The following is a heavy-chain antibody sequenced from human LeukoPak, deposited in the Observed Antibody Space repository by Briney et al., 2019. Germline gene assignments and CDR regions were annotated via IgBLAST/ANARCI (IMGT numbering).Heavy chain of an antibody. V-gene: IGHV3-30*18. CDR3: AKDRADSSVFDY. Sequence: GGSLRLSCAASGFTFSGYGMHWVRQAPGKGLEWVAVISYDGSNKYYADSVKGRFTISRDNSKNTLYLQMNSLRAEDTAVYYCAKDRADSSVFDYWGQGTLVTVSS. CDR2: ISYDGSNK. J-gene: IGHJ4*02. CDR1: GFTFSGYG. D-gene: IGHD6-19*01.